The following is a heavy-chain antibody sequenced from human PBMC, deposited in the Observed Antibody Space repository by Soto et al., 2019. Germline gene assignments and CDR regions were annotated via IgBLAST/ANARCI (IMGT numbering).Heavy chain of an antibody. D-gene: IGHD2-15*01. V-gene: IGHV4-34*01. J-gene: IGHJ4*01. CDR1: GGSFSGYY. CDR2: INHSGST. Sequence: QVQLQQWGAGLLKPSETLSLTCSAYGGSFSGYYWSWLRQPPGKGLECIGEINHSGSTNYNPSTKGRVTISVDTSKNQFSLKLRSVTAADTAVYYCARAAPRYCSGGSCYSGRDYWGHGTLVTVAS. CDR3: ARAAPRYCSGGSCYSGRDY.